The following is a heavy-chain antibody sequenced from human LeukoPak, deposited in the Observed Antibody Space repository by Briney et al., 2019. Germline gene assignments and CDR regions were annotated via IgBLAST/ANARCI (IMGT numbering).Heavy chain of an antibody. CDR3: ARLAYCGGDCYLYFDY. V-gene: IGHV5-51*01. J-gene: IGHJ4*02. CDR1: GYSFTGYW. D-gene: IGHD2-21*01. CDR2: IYPGDSDT. Sequence: GESLKISCKGSGYSFTGYWIGWVRQMPGKGLEWMGIIYPGDSDTRYSPSFQGQVTISADKSISTAYLQWSSLKASDTAKYYCARLAYCGGDCYLYFDYWGQGTLVTVSS.